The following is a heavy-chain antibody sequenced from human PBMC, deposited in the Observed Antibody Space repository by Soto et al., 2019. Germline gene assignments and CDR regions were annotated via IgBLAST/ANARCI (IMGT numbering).Heavy chain of an antibody. Sequence: ASVKVSCKASGYTFTGYYMHWVLEAPGQGLEWMGWINPNSGGTNYAQKFQGRVTMTRDTSISTAYMELSRLRSDDTAVYYCARDQFLEWLPHDYWGQGTLVTVSS. V-gene: IGHV1-2*02. J-gene: IGHJ4*02. CDR2: INPNSGGT. CDR3: ARDQFLEWLPHDY. CDR1: GYTFTGYY. D-gene: IGHD3-3*01.